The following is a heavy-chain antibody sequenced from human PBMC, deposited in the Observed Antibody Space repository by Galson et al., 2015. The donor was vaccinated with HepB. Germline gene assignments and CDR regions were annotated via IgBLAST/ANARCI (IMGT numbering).Heavy chain of an antibody. V-gene: IGHV4-59*01. Sequence: SETLSLTCTVSGGSISTYYWSWIRQPPGKGLEWIGYVYHTGITNHSPSLKSRVTISADTSKNQLSLKLSSVTAADTALYYCARVGYDYIWGSFGFDIWGQGTMVTVSS. D-gene: IGHD3-16*01. CDR3: ARVGYDYIWGSFGFDI. CDR2: VYHTGIT. CDR1: GGSISTYY. J-gene: IGHJ3*02.